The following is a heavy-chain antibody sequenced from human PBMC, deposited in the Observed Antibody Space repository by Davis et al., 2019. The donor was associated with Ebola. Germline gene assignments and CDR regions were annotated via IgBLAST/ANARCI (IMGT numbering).Heavy chain of an antibody. J-gene: IGHJ3*02. V-gene: IGHV3-74*01. CDR3: ARKRNYGAFDI. CDR1: GFTFSSYG. Sequence: PGGSLRLSCAASGFTFSSYGMHWVRQAPGKGLVWVSRINSDGSSTSYADSVKGRFTISRDNAKNSLYLQMNSLRDEDTAVYYCARKRNYGAFDIWGQGTMVTVSS. D-gene: IGHD4-17*01. CDR2: INSDGSST.